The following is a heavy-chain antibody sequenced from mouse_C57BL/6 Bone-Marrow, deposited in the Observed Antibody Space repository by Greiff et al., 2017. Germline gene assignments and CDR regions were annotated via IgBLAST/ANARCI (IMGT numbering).Heavy chain of an antibody. CDR3: ARLGILRAWFAY. Sequence: EVKLVESGPELVKPGASVKISCKASGYSFTGYYMNWVKQSPETSLEWIGELNPSTGGTTYNQKFKAKATLTVDKSSSTAYMQLKSLTSEDSAVYSCARLGILRAWFAYWGTGTLVTVSA. CDR1: GYSFTGYY. J-gene: IGHJ3*01. D-gene: IGHD1-1*01. CDR2: LNPSTGGT. V-gene: IGHV1-42*01.